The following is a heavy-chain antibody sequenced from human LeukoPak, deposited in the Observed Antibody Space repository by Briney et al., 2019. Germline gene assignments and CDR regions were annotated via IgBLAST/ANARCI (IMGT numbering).Heavy chain of an antibody. CDR2: IYSGGST. CDR1: GFTVSSNY. CDR3: AREYCSSTSCSVDY. Sequence: GGSLRLSCAASGFTVSSNYMSWVRQAPGKGLEWVSVIYSGGSTYYADSVKGRFTISRDNSKNTLYLQMNSLRAEDTAVYYCAREYCSSTSCSVDYWDQGTLVTVSS. J-gene: IGHJ4*02. D-gene: IGHD2-2*01. V-gene: IGHV3-66*02.